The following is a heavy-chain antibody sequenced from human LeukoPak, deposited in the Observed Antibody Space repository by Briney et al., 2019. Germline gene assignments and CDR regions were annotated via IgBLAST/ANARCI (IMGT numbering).Heavy chain of an antibody. J-gene: IGHJ4*02. D-gene: IGHD1-7*01. CDR3: ARERGGTTAN. CDR2: IWYDGSKK. V-gene: IGHV3-33*01. CDR1: GFTFSSYG. Sequence: PGGSLRLSCAASGFTFSSYGMHWVRQAPGKGLEWVAVIWYDGSKKYYADSVKGRFTISRDNSKSTLYLQMNSLRAEDTAVYYCARERGGTTANWGQGTLVTVSS.